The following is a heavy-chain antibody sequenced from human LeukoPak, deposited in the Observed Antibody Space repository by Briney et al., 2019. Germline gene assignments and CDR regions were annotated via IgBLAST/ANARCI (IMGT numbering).Heavy chain of an antibody. J-gene: IGHJ4*02. Sequence: GASVKVSCKVSGYTLTGLSMHWVRQAPGKGLEWMGGFDPEDGETIYAQKFQGRVTMTEDTSTDTAYMELSSLRSEDTAVYYCATSKWELHSRWFSYYFDYWAREPWSPSPQ. CDR2: FDPEDGET. D-gene: IGHD1-26*01. CDR1: GYTLTGLS. CDR3: ATSKWELHSRWFSYYFDY. V-gene: IGHV1-24*01.